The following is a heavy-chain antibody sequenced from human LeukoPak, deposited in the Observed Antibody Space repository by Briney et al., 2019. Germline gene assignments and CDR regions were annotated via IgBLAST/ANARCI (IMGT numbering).Heavy chain of an antibody. Sequence: GRSLRLSCAASGFTFSSYAMHWVRQAPGKGLEWVAVISYDGSNKYYADSVKGRFTISRDNSKNTLYLQMNSLRAEDTAVYYCARDRSSGYYYGSLMNWGQGTLVTVSS. V-gene: IGHV3-30*04. D-gene: IGHD3-22*01. CDR2: ISYDGSNK. CDR3: ARDRSSGYYYGSLMN. J-gene: IGHJ4*02. CDR1: GFTFSSYA.